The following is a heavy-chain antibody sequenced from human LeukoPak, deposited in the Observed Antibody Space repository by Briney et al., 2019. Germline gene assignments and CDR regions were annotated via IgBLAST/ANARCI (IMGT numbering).Heavy chain of an antibody. V-gene: IGHV4-34*01. CDR2: INHSGST. D-gene: IGHD3-22*01. Sequence: SETLSLSCAVYGGSFSGYYWSWIRQPPGKGLEWIGEINHSGSTNYNPSLKSRVTISVDTSKNQFSLKLSSVTAADTAVYYCARVGRTGTMIVVVNYYFDYWGQGTLVTVSS. CDR3: ARVGRTGTMIVVVNYYFDY. J-gene: IGHJ4*02. CDR1: GGSFSGYY.